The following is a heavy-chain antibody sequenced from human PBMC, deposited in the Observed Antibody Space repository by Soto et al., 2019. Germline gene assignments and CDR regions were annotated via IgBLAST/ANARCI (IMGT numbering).Heavy chain of an antibody. V-gene: IGHV4-4*07. Sequence: SETLSLTCTVSGGSIRNYYWSWIRQPAGKGLEWIGRVYSTGTTNYNPSLRSRVAMSVDTSKNQFSLRLDSVTAADTATYFCARDEYYDSNNWFEHWGLGTLVTSPQ. D-gene: IGHD3-22*01. CDR2: VYSTGTT. CDR1: GGSIRNYY. J-gene: IGHJ5*02. CDR3: ARDEYYDSNNWFEH.